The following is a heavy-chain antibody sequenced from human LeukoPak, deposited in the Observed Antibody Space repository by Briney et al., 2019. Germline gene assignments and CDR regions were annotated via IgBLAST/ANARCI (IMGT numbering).Heavy chain of an antibody. Sequence: ASVKVSCQASGYTFTCYYMHWVRPAPGQGRAWMGWINPNSGGTNYAQKFQGRVTMTRDTSISTAYMELSRLRSDDTAVYYCARVMQWLVPADWFDPWGQGTLVTVSS. CDR1: GYTFTCYY. CDR2: INPNSGGT. CDR3: ARVMQWLVPADWFDP. J-gene: IGHJ5*02. V-gene: IGHV1-2*02. D-gene: IGHD6-19*01.